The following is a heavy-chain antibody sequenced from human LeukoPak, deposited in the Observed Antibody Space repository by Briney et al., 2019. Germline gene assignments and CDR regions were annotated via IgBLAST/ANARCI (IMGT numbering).Heavy chain of an antibody. V-gene: IGHV3-21*01. CDR1: GFTFSSYS. D-gene: IGHD3-22*01. Sequence: GGSLRLSCAASGFTFSSYSMNWVRQAPGKGLEWVSSISSSSSYIHYADAVKGRFTISRDNAKSSLYLQMNSLRAEDTAVYYCGRDPYYDSSCYSWGKGTLVTVSS. J-gene: IGHJ4*02. CDR3: GRDPYYDSSCYS. CDR2: ISSSSSYI.